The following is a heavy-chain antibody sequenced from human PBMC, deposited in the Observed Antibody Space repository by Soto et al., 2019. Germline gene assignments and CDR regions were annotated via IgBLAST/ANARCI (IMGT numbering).Heavy chain of an antibody. Sequence: QLQLQESGSKLVKPSQTLSLTCAVSGGSISSGGYSWSWIRQPPGKGLEWIGYIYHSVSTYYNPSLKSRVTISVDRSKNQFSLKLSSVTVADTAVYYCARGPPIFYWGQGTLVTVSS. CDR2: IYHSVST. CDR1: GGSISSGGYS. CDR3: ARGPPIFY. D-gene: IGHD3-9*01. V-gene: IGHV4-30-2*01. J-gene: IGHJ4*02.